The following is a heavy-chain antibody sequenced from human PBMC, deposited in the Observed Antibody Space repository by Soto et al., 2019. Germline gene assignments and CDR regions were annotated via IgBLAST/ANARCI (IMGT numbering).Heavy chain of an antibody. J-gene: IGHJ4*02. CDR3: AKDIGYCSGGSCLPYY. D-gene: IGHD2-15*01. Sequence: EVQLVESGGGLVQPGRSLRLSCAASGFTFDDYAMHWVRQAPGKGLEWVSGISWNSGSIGYADSVKGRFTISRDNAKNSLYLQMNSLRAEDTALYYCAKDIGYCSGGSCLPYYWGQGTLVTVSS. V-gene: IGHV3-9*01. CDR1: GFTFDDYA. CDR2: ISWNSGSI.